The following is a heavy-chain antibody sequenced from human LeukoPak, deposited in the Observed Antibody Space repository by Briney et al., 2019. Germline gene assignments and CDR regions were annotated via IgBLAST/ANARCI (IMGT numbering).Heavy chain of an antibody. Sequence: SVEVSCKASGGTFSSYAISWVRQAPGQGLEWMGRIIPIFGTANYAQKFQGRVTITTDESTSTAYMELSSLRSEDTAVYYCARAYLGRNTPFDYWGQGTLVTVSS. V-gene: IGHV1-69*05. J-gene: IGHJ4*02. CDR2: IIPIFGTA. D-gene: IGHD1/OR15-1a*01. CDR3: ARAYLGRNTPFDY. CDR1: GGTFSSYA.